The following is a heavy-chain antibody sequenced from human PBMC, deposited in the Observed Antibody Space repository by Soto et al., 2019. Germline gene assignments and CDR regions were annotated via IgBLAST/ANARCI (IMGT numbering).Heavy chain of an antibody. CDR1: GFTFSSYG. CDR3: AKGLMTTVTRFDC. D-gene: IGHD4-17*01. J-gene: IGHJ4*02. V-gene: IGHV3-30*18. CDR2: ISYDGSDK. Sequence: QVQLVESGGGVVQPGRSLRLSCAASGFTFSSYGMHWVRQAPGKGLEWVAGISYDGSDKYYGDSVKGRFTISRDNSKNTLYLQMNSLRAGDTAVYFCAKGLMTTVTRFDCWGQGSLVTVSS.